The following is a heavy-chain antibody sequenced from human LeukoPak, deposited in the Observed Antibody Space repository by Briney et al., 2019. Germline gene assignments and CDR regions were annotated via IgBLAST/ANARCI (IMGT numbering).Heavy chain of an antibody. J-gene: IGHJ4*02. CDR3: ARDQDGYSRFDY. V-gene: IGHV4-31*03. CDR2: IYYSGTT. CDR1: GGSIISGGHY. D-gene: IGHD5-24*01. Sequence: SETLSLTCTVSGGSIISGGHYWSWIRQHPGKGLEWIGYIYYSGTTYYNQSLKSRVTISVDTSVNKCSLRLTSVTAADTAVYYCARDQDGYSRFDYWGQGTLVTVSS.